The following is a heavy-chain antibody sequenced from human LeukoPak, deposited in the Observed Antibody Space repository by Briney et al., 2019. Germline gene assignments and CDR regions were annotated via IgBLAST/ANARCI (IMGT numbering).Heavy chain of an antibody. CDR2: IYYSGST. CDR3: ARDSSDWSGIDY. CDR1: GGSISSYY. J-gene: IGHJ4*02. V-gene: IGHV4-59*01. Sequence: PSETLSLTCTVSGGSISSYYWTWIRQPPGKGLEWIGYIYYSGSTNYNPSLKSRATISVDTSKNQFSLKLSSVTAADTAVYYCARDSSDWSGIDYWGQGILVTVSS. D-gene: IGHD6-19*01.